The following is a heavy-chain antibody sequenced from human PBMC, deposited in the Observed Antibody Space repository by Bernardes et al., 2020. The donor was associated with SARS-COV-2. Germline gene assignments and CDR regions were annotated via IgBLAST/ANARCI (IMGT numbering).Heavy chain of an antibody. CDR2: ISSSSSAI. V-gene: IGHV3-48*02. J-gene: IGHJ3*01. Sequence: GGSLRPSCAASGFTFSSYSMNWVRPAPGKGLEWVSYISSSSSAIYYAESVKGRFIISRDNAKNSLYLQMNSLRDDDTAVYYCAKDNEHCGGDCYAAYGWYAFDVWGQGTVVTVSS. CDR1: GFTFSSYS. CDR3: AKDNEHCGGDCYAAYGWYAFDV. D-gene: IGHD2-21*02.